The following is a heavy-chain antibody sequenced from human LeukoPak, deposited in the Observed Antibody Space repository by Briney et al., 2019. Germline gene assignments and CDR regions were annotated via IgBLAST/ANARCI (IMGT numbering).Heavy chain of an antibody. CDR3: ARHGDGGPAEYFRH. J-gene: IGHJ1*01. D-gene: IGHD4-23*01. Sequence: SETLSLTCTVSGGSISSGIYYWAWIRQPPGEGREWIGSSYYRGNTYYNPSLKSRVTLSVDTSKNQFSLNLSSVPAAATAVYYCARHGDGGPAEYFRHWGQGTLVTVSS. CDR1: GGSISSGIYY. CDR2: SYYRGNT. V-gene: IGHV4-39*01.